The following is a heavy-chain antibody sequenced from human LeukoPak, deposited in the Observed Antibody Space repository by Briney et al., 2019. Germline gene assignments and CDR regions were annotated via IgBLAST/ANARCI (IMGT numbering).Heavy chain of an antibody. D-gene: IGHD3-10*01. CDR3: ARDRSGYYGSGKPDAFDI. J-gene: IGHJ3*02. V-gene: IGHV3-21*01. Sequence: GGSLRLSCAASGFTISSYSMNWVRQAPGKGLEWVSSISSSSSYIYYADSVKGRFTISRDNAKNSLYLQMNSLRAEDTAVYYCARDRSGYYGSGKPDAFDIWGQGTMVTVSS. CDR1: GFTISSYS. CDR2: ISSSSSYI.